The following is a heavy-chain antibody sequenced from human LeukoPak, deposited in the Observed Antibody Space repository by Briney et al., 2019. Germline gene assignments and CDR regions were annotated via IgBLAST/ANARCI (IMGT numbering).Heavy chain of an antibody. J-gene: IGHJ4*02. CDR3: VRGDYGDYTLFDY. V-gene: IGHV3-53*01. Sequence: GGSLRLSCAASGFTVSTHYMTWVRQAPGKGLEWVSVTYSGGSTFYADSVKGRFTISRDNSKNTLYLQMNSLRAEDTAVYYCVRGDYGDYTLFDYWGQGTLVTVSS. D-gene: IGHD4-17*01. CDR1: GFTVSTHY. CDR2: TYSGGST.